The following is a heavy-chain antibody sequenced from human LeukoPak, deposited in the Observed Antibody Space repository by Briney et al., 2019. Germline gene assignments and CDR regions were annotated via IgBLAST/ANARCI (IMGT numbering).Heavy chain of an antibody. CDR2: ISYDGSNK. CDR3: ARAQWDYGDSYVGDAFDI. V-gene: IGHV3-30-3*01. D-gene: IGHD4-17*01. Sequence: GGSLRLSCAASGFTFSNYAIHWVRQAPGKGLEWVAVISYDGSNKYYADSVKGRFTISRDNSKNTLYLQMNSLRAEDTAVYYCARAQWDYGDSYVGDAFDIWGQGTMVTVSS. CDR1: GFTFSNYA. J-gene: IGHJ3*02.